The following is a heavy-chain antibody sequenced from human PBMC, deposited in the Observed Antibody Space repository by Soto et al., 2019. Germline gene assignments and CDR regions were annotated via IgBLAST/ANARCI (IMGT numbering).Heavy chain of an antibody. Sequence: EMHLVESGGGLVQPGASLRLSCAASGFPFSIHWMNWVRQAPGKGLEWVANLNQNGREKYYVDSVKGRFTISRDNAKNSLSLQMNSLRAEDTAVYYCAGGSYWGQGTLVTVSS. CDR3: AGGSY. CDR1: GFPFSIHW. J-gene: IGHJ4*02. V-gene: IGHV3-7*01. D-gene: IGHD6-19*01. CDR2: LNQNGREK.